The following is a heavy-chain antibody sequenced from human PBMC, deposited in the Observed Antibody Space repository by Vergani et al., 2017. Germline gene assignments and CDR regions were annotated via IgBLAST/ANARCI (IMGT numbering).Heavy chain of an antibody. CDR1: GGSISSGSYY. D-gene: IGHD3-3*01. J-gene: IGHJ4*02. V-gene: IGHV4-61*02. Sequence: QVQLQESGPGLVKPSQTLSLTCTVSGGSISSGSYYWSWIRQPAGKGLEWIGRIYTSGSTNYNPSLKSRVTISVDTSKNQFSLKLSSVTAADTAVYYCARESWGGYHLFDYWGQGTLVTVSS. CDR3: ARESWGGYHLFDY. CDR2: IYTSGST.